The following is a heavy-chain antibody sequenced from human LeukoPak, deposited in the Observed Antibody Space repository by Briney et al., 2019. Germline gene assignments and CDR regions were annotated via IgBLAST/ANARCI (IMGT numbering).Heavy chain of an antibody. V-gene: IGHV3-7*01. CDR2: IKPDGSET. J-gene: IGHJ4*02. CDR3: ARAITDFDY. D-gene: IGHD1-14*01. Sequence: SGGSLRLSCAASGFNFNTYWMSWVRQAPGKGLEWVANIKPDGSETTYVASLKGRFTISTDNAKRSLYLQMNSLRVEDTAVYYCARAITDFDYWGQGTLVTVAS. CDR1: GFNFNTYW.